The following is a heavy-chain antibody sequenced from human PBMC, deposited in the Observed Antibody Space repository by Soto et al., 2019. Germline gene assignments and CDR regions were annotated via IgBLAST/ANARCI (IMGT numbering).Heavy chain of an antibody. CDR1: GFTFSSYG. CDR2: ISYDGSNK. Sequence: GGSLRLSCAASGFTFSSYGMHWVRQAPGKGLEWVAVISYDGSNKYYADSVRGRFTISRDNSKNTLYLQMNSLRAEDTAVYYCAKDLRYSSGWYGAWFDPWGQGTLVTVSS. V-gene: IGHV3-30*18. CDR3: AKDLRYSSGWYGAWFDP. J-gene: IGHJ5*02. D-gene: IGHD6-19*01.